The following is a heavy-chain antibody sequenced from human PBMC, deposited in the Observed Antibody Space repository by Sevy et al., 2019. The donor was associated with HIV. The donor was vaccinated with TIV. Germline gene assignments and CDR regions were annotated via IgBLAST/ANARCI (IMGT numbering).Heavy chain of an antibody. J-gene: IGHJ4*02. Sequence: GESLKISCAASGFTFSSYVMHWVRQAPGKGLEWVTLISYDGSHKYSADSVKGRFTISRDNSKNMLYLQMNSLRAEDTAVYSCARDPSGEDYIPFFDYWGQGTLVTVSS. D-gene: IGHD4-4*01. V-gene: IGHV3-30-3*01. CDR3: ARDPSGEDYIPFFDY. CDR1: GFTFSSYV. CDR2: ISYDGSHK.